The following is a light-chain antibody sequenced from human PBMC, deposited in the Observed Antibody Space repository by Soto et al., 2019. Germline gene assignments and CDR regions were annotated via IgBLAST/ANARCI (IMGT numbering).Light chain of an antibody. Sequence: ETVMTQSPATLSVSPGERVTLSCRASRTVTTNLAWYQQKSGQAPRLLIYGASTRATGIPARFSGSGSGTEFTLTISNLQSEDSALYYCQQYNNWPPSVTYTFXQGTKVDIK. CDR2: GAS. V-gene: IGKV3-15*01. J-gene: IGKJ2*01. CDR3: QQYNNWPPSVTYT. CDR1: RTVTTN.